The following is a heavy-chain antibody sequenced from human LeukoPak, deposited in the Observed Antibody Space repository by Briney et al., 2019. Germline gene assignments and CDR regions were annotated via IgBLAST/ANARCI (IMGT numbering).Heavy chain of an antibody. CDR3: ARDMDTGPDLFDY. J-gene: IGHJ4*02. V-gene: IGHV1-2*02. Sequence: ASVKVSCKASGYTFTKHYMHWVRQAPGQGLEWMGWINPNSGDTDYAQNFQGRVTMTRDTSISTAYLDLSRLRSDDTAVYYCARDMDTGPDLFDYWGQGTLVTVSS. CDR1: GYTFTKHY. CDR2: INPNSGDT. D-gene: IGHD5-18*01.